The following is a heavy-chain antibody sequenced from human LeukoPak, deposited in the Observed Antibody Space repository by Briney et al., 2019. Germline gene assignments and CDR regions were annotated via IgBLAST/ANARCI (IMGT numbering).Heavy chain of an antibody. V-gene: IGHV4-4*07. CDR1: GGSMSSYY. CDR3: ARAGSMASFQPDP. D-gene: IGHD1-26*01. J-gene: IGHJ2*01. CDR2: IYSGGST. Sequence: SETLSLTCTVSGGSMSSYYWSWIRQPAGKGLEWIGRIYSGGSTNYNPSLKSRVTVSVDTSKNQFSLKLSSVTAADTAVYYCARAGSMASFQPDPWGRGTLVTVSS.